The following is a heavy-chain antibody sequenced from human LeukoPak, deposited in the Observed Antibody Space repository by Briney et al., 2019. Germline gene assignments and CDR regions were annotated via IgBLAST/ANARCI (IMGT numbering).Heavy chain of an antibody. J-gene: IGHJ4*02. Sequence: GESLKISCETSGYSFTDYWIGWVRQMPGKGLEWVGIIYPGDSDIKYSPSFQGQVTISADKSINTAYLQWSSLKASDPAMYYCARRRSIAVADYWGQGTLVTVSS. V-gene: IGHV5-51*01. CDR1: GYSFTDYW. CDR2: IYPGDSDI. D-gene: IGHD6-19*01. CDR3: ARRRSIAVADY.